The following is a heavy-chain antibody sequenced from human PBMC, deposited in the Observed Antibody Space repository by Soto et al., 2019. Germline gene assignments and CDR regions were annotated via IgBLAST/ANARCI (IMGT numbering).Heavy chain of an antibody. CDR3: ARDSPIGSTFSGYDAIDD. V-gene: IGHV1-69*04. J-gene: IGHJ4*02. D-gene: IGHD5-12*01. CDR2: IIPLLDIA. Sequence: ASVKVSCKTSGGTFSNDIITWVRQAPGQGLEWMGRIIPLLDIANYAQKFQGRVTITADKSTGTAYMELNSLRSEDTAVYYCARDSPIGSTFSGYDAIDDWGQGTLVTVSS. CDR1: GGTFSNDI.